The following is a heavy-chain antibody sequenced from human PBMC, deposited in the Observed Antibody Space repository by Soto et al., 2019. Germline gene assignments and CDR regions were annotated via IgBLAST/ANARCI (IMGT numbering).Heavy chain of an antibody. CDR2: IDPSDSYT. CDR1: GYSFTSYW. D-gene: IGHD1-26*01. CDR3: AKALVGEVGATDY. J-gene: IGHJ4*02. Sequence: GESLKISCKGSGYSFTSYWISWVRQMPGKGLEWMGRIDPSDSYTNYSPSFQGRFTTSRDNSRNTLYLQMNSLGAEDAALYYCAKALVGEVGATDYWGQGTLVTVSS. V-gene: IGHV5-10-1*04.